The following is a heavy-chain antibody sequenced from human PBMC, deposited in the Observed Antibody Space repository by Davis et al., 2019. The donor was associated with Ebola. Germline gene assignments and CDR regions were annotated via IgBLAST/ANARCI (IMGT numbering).Heavy chain of an antibody. D-gene: IGHD3-10*01. CDR1: GFTFSNYG. Sequence: PGGSLRLSCAASGFTFSNYGIHWVRQAPGKGLEWVAVISDDGNNEYYADPVKGRVTISRDNSKNKVYLEMKSLRLEDTAVYYCARETIMDQGGDAFDIWGQGTLVTVSS. CDR2: ISDDGNNE. V-gene: IGHV3-30*03. J-gene: IGHJ3*02. CDR3: ARETIMDQGGDAFDI.